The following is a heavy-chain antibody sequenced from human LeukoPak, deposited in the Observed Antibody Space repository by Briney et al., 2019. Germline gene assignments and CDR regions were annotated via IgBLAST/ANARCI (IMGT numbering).Heavy chain of an antibody. Sequence: GASVKVSCKASRYTFASQTIHWVRQAPGQRLEWMGWINAGNANTKFSQKFQDRLTISRDTSASTAYMELSSLRSEDTAIYYCARDFSTGDAFDIWGQGTRVTVSS. J-gene: IGHJ3*02. V-gene: IGHV1-3*01. CDR1: RYTFASQT. CDR3: ARDFSTGDAFDI. D-gene: IGHD3/OR15-3a*01. CDR2: INAGNANT.